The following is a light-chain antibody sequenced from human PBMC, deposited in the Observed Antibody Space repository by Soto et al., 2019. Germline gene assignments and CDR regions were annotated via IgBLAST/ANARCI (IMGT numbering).Light chain of an antibody. V-gene: IGKV1-5*03. Sequence: DLQMTQSPSTLSASDGDRLTITCRASQNIRYWLAWYQHKPGKAPKLLIYKASTLKSGVPSRFSGSGSGTEFTLTISSLQPDDFATYYCQHYNSYSEAFGQGTKVDIK. CDR1: QNIRYW. J-gene: IGKJ1*01. CDR2: KAS. CDR3: QHYNSYSEA.